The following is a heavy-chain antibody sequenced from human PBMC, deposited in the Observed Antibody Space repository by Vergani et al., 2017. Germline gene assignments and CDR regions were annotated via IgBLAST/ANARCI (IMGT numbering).Heavy chain of an antibody. CDR3: ARAKAGPGKRVSLGPYYDFWSGYPSDYYYYMDV. Sequence: QVQLVQSGAEVKKPGSSVKVSCKASGGTFSSYAISWVRQAPGQGLEWMGRIIPILGTANYAQKFQGRVTITADESTSTAYMELSSLRSEDTAVYYCARAKAGPGKRVSLGPYYDFWSGYPSDYYYYMDVWGKGTTVTVSS. V-gene: IGHV1-69*11. D-gene: IGHD3-3*01. CDR2: IIPILGTA. J-gene: IGHJ6*03. CDR1: GGTFSSYA.